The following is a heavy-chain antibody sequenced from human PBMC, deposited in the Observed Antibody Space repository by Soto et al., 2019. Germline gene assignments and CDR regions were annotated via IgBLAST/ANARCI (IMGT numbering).Heavy chain of an antibody. V-gene: IGHV3-33*01. J-gene: IGHJ3*02. D-gene: IGHD6-19*01. CDR1: GFTFSNYG. CDR2: IWYDGSYK. CDR3: TRPLFWDSTGWSTRDAFDI. Sequence: QVQLVESGGGVVQPGRSPRLSCAASGFTFSNYGMHWVRQAPGKGLEWVAVIWYDGSYKYYADSVKGRFTISRDNSKNTLYLQMNSLRAEDTAVYYCTRPLFWDSTGWSTRDAFDIWGQGTMVTVSS.